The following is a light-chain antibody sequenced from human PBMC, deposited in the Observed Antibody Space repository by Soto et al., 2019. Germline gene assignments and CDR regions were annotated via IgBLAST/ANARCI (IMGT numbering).Light chain of an antibody. Sequence: EIVMTQYPATLSVSPGERATLSCRASQSVSSNLAWYQQKPGQAPRLLSYGASTRATGIPARFSGCGSGTELTFTICILQSEDCAVYYCQQYNYWPPWTFGQGTKVEIK. CDR2: GAS. CDR1: QSVSSN. V-gene: IGKV3-15*01. CDR3: QQYNYWPPWT. J-gene: IGKJ1*01.